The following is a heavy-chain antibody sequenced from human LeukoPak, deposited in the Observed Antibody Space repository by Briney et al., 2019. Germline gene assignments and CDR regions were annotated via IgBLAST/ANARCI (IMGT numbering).Heavy chain of an antibody. Sequence: ASVKVSCKASGGTFSSYAISWVRQAPGQGLEWMGWINPNSGGTNYAQKFQGWVTMTRDTSISTAYMELSRLRSDDTAVYYCARDYYGSGSLDYWGQGTLVTVSS. V-gene: IGHV1-2*04. CDR1: GGTFSSYA. CDR3: ARDYYGSGSLDY. CDR2: INPNSGGT. J-gene: IGHJ4*02. D-gene: IGHD3-10*01.